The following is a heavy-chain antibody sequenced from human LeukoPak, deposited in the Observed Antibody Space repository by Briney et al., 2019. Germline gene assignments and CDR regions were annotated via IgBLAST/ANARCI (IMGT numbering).Heavy chain of an antibody. V-gene: IGHV1-69*06. CDR1: GYTFTGYY. CDR3: ARAGVSYSSGWYEGYGWFDP. J-gene: IGHJ5*02. D-gene: IGHD6-19*01. CDR2: IIPIFGTA. Sequence: SVKVSCKASGYTFTGYYMHWVRQAPGQGLEWMGGIIPIFGTANYAQKFQGRVTITADKSTSTAYMELSSLRSEDTAVYYCARAGVSYSSGWYEGYGWFDPWGQGTLVTVSS.